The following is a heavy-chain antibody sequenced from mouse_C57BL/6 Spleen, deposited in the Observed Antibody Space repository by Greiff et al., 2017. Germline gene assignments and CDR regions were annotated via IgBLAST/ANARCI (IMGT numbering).Heavy chain of an antibody. CDR2: INPSNGGT. J-gene: IGHJ1*03. Sequence: VQLQQPGTELVKPGASVKLSCKASGYTFTSYWMHWVKQRPGQGLEWIGNINPSNGGTNYNEKFKSKATLTVDKSSSTAYMQLSSLTSEDSAVYYCARPPNYYGSANWYFDVWGTGATVTVSS. CDR3: ARPPNYYGSANWYFDV. V-gene: IGHV1-53*01. CDR1: GYTFTSYW. D-gene: IGHD1-1*01.